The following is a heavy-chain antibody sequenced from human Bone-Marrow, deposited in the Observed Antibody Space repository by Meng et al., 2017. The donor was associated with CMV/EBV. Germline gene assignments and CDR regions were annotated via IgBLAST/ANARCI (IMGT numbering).Heavy chain of an antibody. CDR1: GFTFSSYW. Sequence: GESLKISCAASGFTFSSYWMSWVRQAPGKGLEWVANIKQDGSEKYYVDSVKGRFTISRDNSKNTLYLQMNSLRAEDTAVYYCARDPHYLGYFDYWGQGTLVTVSS. CDR2: IKQDGSEK. D-gene: IGHD3-10*01. V-gene: IGHV3-7*01. CDR3: ARDPHYLGYFDY. J-gene: IGHJ4*02.